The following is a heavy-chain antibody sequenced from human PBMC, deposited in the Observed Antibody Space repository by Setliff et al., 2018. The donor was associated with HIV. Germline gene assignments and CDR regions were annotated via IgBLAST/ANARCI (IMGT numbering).Heavy chain of an antibody. Sequence: SETLSLTCTVSGGFISTGGYSWSWVRQPPGKGLAWIGYIYHSGNTYYNPSLKSRVSISVDRSKNHFSLRLSSVTAADTAVYYCARGGSRGSWYWDYWGQGTLVTVSS. V-gene: IGHV4-30-2*01. CDR1: GGFISTGGYS. D-gene: IGHD6-13*01. CDR2: IYHSGNT. CDR3: ARGGSRGSWYWDY. J-gene: IGHJ4*02.